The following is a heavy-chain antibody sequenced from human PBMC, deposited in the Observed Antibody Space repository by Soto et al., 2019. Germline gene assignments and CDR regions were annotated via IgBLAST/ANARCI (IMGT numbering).Heavy chain of an antibody. J-gene: IGHJ6*03. V-gene: IGHV4-59*01. CDR3: ARGGYYGSGVGMDV. Sequence: SETLSLTCTVSGGSISSYYWSWIRQPPGKGLEWIGYIYYSGSTNYNPSLKSRVTISVDTSKNQFSLKLSSVTAADTAVYYCARGGYYGSGVGMDVWGKGTTVTVSS. CDR2: IYYSGST. D-gene: IGHD3-10*01. CDR1: GGSISSYY.